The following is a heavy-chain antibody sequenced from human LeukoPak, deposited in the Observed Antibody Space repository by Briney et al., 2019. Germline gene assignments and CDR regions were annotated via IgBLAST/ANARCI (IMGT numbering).Heavy chain of an antibody. CDR2: IGTAGDT. V-gene: IGHV3-13*04. Sequence: GGSLRLSCAASEFTFSSYGMHWVRQAPGQGLEWVSGIGTAGDTYYPGSVKGRFTISRENAKNSLFLQMNSLRAGDTAIYYCARESDDYDSSAGYLDLWGRGTLVTVSS. D-gene: IGHD3-22*01. J-gene: IGHJ2*01. CDR1: EFTFSSYG. CDR3: ARESDDYDSSAGYLDL.